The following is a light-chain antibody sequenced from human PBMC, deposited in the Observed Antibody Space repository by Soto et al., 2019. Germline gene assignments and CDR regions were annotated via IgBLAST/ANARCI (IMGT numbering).Light chain of an antibody. J-gene: IGKJ5*01. CDR3: QQRSNWQIT. CDR1: QSINSD. V-gene: IGKV3-11*01. CDR2: GAS. Sequence: EIVMTQSPATLSVSPGETTRLSCRASQSINSDVAWYQQKVGQTPRLLIHGASTRATGIAARFSGSGSGTEFTLTISGLEPEDFAVYYCQQRSNWQITFGQGTRLEIK.